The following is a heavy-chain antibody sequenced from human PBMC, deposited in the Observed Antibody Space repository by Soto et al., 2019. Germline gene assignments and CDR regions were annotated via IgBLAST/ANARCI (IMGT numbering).Heavy chain of an antibody. CDR2: LSPIFGTA. V-gene: IGHV1-69*13. CDR1: GGTFSSYS. Sequence: ASVKVSFKAAGGTFSSYSLSWVRPAPGQLLEVMGVLSPIFGTANYAQKFQGRVTITADESTSTAYMELSSLRSADTAVYYCARVLAAGFGCYYQMDVGGQASRVRVCS. CDR3: ARVLAAGFGCYYQMDV. D-gene: IGHD6-25*01. J-gene: IGHJ6*02.